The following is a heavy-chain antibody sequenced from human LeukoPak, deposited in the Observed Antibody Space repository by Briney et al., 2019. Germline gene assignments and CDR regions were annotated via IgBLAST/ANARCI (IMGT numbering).Heavy chain of an antibody. D-gene: IGHD3-16*02. J-gene: IGHJ4*02. CDR1: GFTFSSYS. CDR2: ISSSSSYI. Sequence: GGSLRLSCAASGFTFSSYSMNWVRQAPGKGLEWVSSISSSSSYIYYADSVKGRFTISRDNSKNTLYLQMNSLKVEDTAVYYCARGELSTFDYWGQGTLVTVSS. CDR3: ARGELSTFDY. V-gene: IGHV3-21*04.